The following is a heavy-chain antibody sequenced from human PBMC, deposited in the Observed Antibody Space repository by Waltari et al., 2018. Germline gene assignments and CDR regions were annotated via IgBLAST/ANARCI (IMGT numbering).Heavy chain of an antibody. J-gene: IGHJ4*02. D-gene: IGHD3-22*01. V-gene: IGHV3-53*01. CDR3: ARLYYYDSSGYSFDY. Sequence: EVQLVESGGGLIQPGGSLRLSCAASGFTGSSNYMSWVRQAPGNGLEWVSVIYSGGSTYSADSVKGRFTISRDNSKNTLYLQMNSLRAEDTAVYYCARLYYYDSSGYSFDYWGQGTLVTVSS. CDR1: GFTGSSNY. CDR2: IYSGGST.